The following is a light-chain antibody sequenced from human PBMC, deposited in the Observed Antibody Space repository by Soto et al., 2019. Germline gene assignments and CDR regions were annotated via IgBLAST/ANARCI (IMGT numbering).Light chain of an antibody. J-gene: IGLJ2*01. Sequence: QSVLTQPASVSGSPGQSITVSCIGTSSDVGGYNYVSWYQQHPGKAPKLMIHDVSNRPSGVSNRFSGSKSGNTASLTISGLQAEDEAYYYCSSYASSNTQVFGGGNKLTVL. V-gene: IGLV2-14*03. CDR1: SSDVGGYNY. CDR2: DVS. CDR3: SSYASSNTQV.